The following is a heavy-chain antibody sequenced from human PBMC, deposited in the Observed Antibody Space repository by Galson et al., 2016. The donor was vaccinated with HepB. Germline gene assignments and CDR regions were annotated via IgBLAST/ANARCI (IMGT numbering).Heavy chain of an antibody. J-gene: IGHJ6*02. CDR1: GFTFNNYG. D-gene: IGHD4-17*01. V-gene: IGHV3-33*08. CDR2: ISYDGNNR. Sequence: SLRLSCATSGFTFNNYGINWVRQAPGKGLEWVAVISYDGNNRHYAHAVQGRFTISRDSSTNTVYLQMNSLRADDTAVYFCARDRGLLHYYYGMDVWGQGTTVTVSS. CDR3: ARDRGLLHYYYGMDV.